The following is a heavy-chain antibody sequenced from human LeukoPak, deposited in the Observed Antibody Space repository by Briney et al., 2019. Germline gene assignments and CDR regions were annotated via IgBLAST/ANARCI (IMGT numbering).Heavy chain of an antibody. V-gene: IGHV3-7*03. D-gene: IGHD4-11*01. CDR3: TTSRTFDY. CDR2: IKQDGSEK. Sequence: GGSLKLSCAASGFSISAYSMSWVRQAPGKGLEWVANIKQDGSEKYYVDSVKGRFTISRDNAYNSLYLQMSTLRAEDTAVYYCTTSRTFDYWSQGTLVTVSS. CDR1: GFSISAYS. J-gene: IGHJ4*02.